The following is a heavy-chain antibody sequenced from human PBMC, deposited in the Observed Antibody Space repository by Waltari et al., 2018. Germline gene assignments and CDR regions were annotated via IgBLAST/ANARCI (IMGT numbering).Heavy chain of an antibody. D-gene: IGHD6-6*01. CDR2: INHSGST. CDR3: ARGSRREYSSSLINHHFDY. J-gene: IGHJ4*02. CDR1: GGSFSGYY. Sequence: QVQLQQWGAGLLKPSETLSLTCAVYGGSFSGYYWSWIRQPPGKGLEWIGEINHSGSTNYNPSLKSRVTISVDTSKNQFSLKLSSVTAADTAVYYCARGSRREYSSSLINHHFDYWGQGTLVTVSS. V-gene: IGHV4-34*01.